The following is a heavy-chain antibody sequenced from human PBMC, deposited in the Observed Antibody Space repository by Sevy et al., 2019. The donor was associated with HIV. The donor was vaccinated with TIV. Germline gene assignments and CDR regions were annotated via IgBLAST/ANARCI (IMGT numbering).Heavy chain of an antibody. CDR3: AKDTGMAH. Sequence: GGSLRLSCAASGFTFSDYYMTWIRQAPGKGLGWVSYISSSGNAIYYADSVKGRFTISSDNAENSLYLQMNGLRAEDTAVYYCAKDTGMAHWGQGTLVTVSS. J-gene: IGHJ4*02. CDR1: GFTFSDYY. CDR2: ISSSGNAI. D-gene: IGHD3-10*01. V-gene: IGHV3-11*01.